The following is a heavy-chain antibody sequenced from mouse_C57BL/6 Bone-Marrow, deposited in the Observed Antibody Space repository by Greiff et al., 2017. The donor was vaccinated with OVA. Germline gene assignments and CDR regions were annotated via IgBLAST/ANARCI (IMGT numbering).Heavy chain of an antibody. D-gene: IGHD3-2*02. V-gene: IGHV1-52*01. CDR1: GYTFTSYW. J-gene: IGHJ3*01. CDR3: ARKTAQATWFAY. CDR2: IDPSDSET. Sequence: QVQLQQPGAELVRPGSSVKLSCKASGYTFTSYWMHWVKQRPIQGLEWIGNIDPSDSETHYNQKFKDKATLTVDKSSGTAYMQLSSLTSEDSAVYYCARKTAQATWFAYWGQGTLVTVSA.